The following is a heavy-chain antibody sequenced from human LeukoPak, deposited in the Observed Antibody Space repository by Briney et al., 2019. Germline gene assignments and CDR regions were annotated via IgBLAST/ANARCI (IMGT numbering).Heavy chain of an antibody. V-gene: IGHV4-34*01. J-gene: IGHJ4*02. CDR3: ARHMRTYYYGSGSYYFDY. CDR2: INHSGST. D-gene: IGHD3-10*01. CDR1: GGSFSGYY. Sequence: PSETLSLTCAVYGGSFSGYYWSWIRQPPGKGLEWIGEINHSGSTNYNPSPKSRVTISVDTSKNQFSLKLSSVTAADTAVYYCARHMRTYYYGSGSYYFDYWGQGTLVTVSS.